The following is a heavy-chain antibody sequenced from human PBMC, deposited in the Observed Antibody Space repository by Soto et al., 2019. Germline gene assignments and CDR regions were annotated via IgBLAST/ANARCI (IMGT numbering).Heavy chain of an antibody. Sequence: ASVKVSCKASGYTFTSYGISWVRQAPGQGLEWMGWISAYNGNTNYAQKLQGRVTMTTDTSTSTAYMELRSLRSDDTAVYYCARDLVVVVAATDGRNNWFDPWGQGTLVTVSS. CDR3: ARDLVVVVAATDGRNNWFDP. D-gene: IGHD2-15*01. V-gene: IGHV1-18*01. CDR2: ISAYNGNT. CDR1: GYTFTSYG. J-gene: IGHJ5*02.